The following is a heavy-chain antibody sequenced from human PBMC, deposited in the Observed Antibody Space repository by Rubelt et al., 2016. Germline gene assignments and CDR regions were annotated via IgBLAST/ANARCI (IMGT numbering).Heavy chain of an antibody. Sequence: EVQLVESGGGLVQPGGSLRLSCAASGFTFSSYAMNWVRQAPGKGLEWVSYISSSSSTIYYADSVKGRFTISRDNAQNSRYLPSNSLRAGETAVYYCAKSLFPYCGADCAFDYWGQGTLVTVSS. V-gene: IGHV3-48*03. D-gene: IGHD2-21*02. CDR1: GFTFSSYA. CDR2: ISSSSSTI. J-gene: IGHJ4*02. CDR3: AKSLFPYCGADCAFDY.